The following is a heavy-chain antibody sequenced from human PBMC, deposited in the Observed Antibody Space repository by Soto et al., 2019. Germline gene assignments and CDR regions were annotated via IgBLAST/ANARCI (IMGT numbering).Heavy chain of an antibody. D-gene: IGHD6-6*01. J-gene: IGHJ4*02. V-gene: IGHV5-51*01. CDR2: IYPGDSDT. Sequence: GESLKISCKGSGYSFTSYWIGWVRQMPGKGLEWMGIIYPGDSDTRYSPSFQGQVTISADKSISTAYLQWSSLKASDTAMYYCARYFNTGSSSMFPYFDYWGQGTLVTVSS. CDR1: GYSFTSYW. CDR3: ARYFNTGSSSMFPYFDY.